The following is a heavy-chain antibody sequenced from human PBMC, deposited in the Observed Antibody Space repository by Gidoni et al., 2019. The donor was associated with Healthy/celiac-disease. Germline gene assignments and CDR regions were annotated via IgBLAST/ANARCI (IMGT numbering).Heavy chain of an antibody. CDR3: ATSYDSSGYYTYWYFDL. CDR2: ISNDGSNK. CDR1: GFTFRSYA. Sequence: QVQRVESGGGVVQPGRSLRLSCAAPGFTFRSYAMPVVLQSPGKGLEWVAGISNDGSNKYYADSVKGRFTISRDNSKNTLYLQMNSLRAEDTAVYYCATSYDSSGYYTYWYFDLWGRGTLVTVSS. V-gene: IGHV3-30-3*01. J-gene: IGHJ2*01. D-gene: IGHD3-22*01.